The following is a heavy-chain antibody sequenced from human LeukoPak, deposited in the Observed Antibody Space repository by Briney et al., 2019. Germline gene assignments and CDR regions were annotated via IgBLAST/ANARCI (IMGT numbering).Heavy chain of an antibody. CDR2: INHSGST. Sequence: SETLSLTCDVYGGSFSGYYWSWIRQPPGKGLEWIGEINHSGSTNYNPSLKSRVTISVDTSKNQFSLKLSSVTAADTAVYYCARGRITMVRGVIPPGPYFDYWGQGTLVTVSS. CDR3: ARGRITMVRGVIPPGPYFDY. D-gene: IGHD3-10*01. V-gene: IGHV4-34*01. CDR1: GGSFSGYY. J-gene: IGHJ4*02.